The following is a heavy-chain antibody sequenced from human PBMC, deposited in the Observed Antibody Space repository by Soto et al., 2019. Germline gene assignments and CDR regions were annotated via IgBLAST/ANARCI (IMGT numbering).Heavy chain of an antibody. CDR2: IYYSGST. V-gene: IGHV4-39*07. CDR1: DGSISGSSYY. J-gene: IGHJ4*02. CDR3: ARVPDY. D-gene: IGHD2-2*01. Sequence: SETQCLTWTVADGSISGSSYYWGWIRQPPGKGLEWIGNIYYSGSTNYNPSLKSRVTISIDRSKNQFSLKLSSVTAADTGVYYCARVPDYRGQRILVPVSP.